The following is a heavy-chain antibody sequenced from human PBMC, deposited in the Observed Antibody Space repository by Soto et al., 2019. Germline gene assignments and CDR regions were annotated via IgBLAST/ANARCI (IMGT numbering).Heavy chain of an antibody. CDR3: ARDMHAGFTHYFGP. V-gene: IGHV4-59*01. CDR1: GGSITSYH. CDR2: TSCTATT. J-gene: IGHJ5*02. Sequence: SETLSLTCIVSGGSITSYHLSWIRQFPGNGLDWIAFTSCTATTNYNPSLQSRVAISMDTSKNRLSLKLTSMTAADTAVYYCARDMHAGFTHYFGPWGQGTLVTVSS. D-gene: IGHD1-26*01.